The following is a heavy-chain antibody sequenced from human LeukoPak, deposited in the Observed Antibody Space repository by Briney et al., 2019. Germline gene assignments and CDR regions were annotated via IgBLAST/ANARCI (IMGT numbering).Heavy chain of an antibody. CDR1: GFTFTYFA. D-gene: IGHD3-10*01. CDR3: AKDGSSSYYG. CDR2: IRYDGAVK. Sequence: GGSLRLSCAASGFTFTYFAMHWVRQAPGKGLEWVAYIRYDGAVKHYADFAKGRFTISRDDTKNTLSLQMDGLRTEDTAMYYCAKDGSSSYYGWGHGTPVTAS. V-gene: IGHV3-30*02. J-gene: IGHJ4*01.